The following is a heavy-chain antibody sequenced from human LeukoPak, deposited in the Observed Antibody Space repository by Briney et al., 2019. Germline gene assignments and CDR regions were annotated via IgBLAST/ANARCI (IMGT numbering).Heavy chain of an antibody. J-gene: IGHJ3*02. Sequence: PGGSLRLSCAASGFSLSSYAMHWGRQAPGKELEWGAVIIYDGSNTNYADYAKGRLTISRVNAKNTLYLQLKSLRPEDTAVYYCAREYGDYGNAFDIWGQGTLVTVSS. CDR3: AREYGDYGNAFDI. CDR1: GFSLSSYA. CDR2: IIYDGSNT. D-gene: IGHD4-17*01. V-gene: IGHV3-30*04.